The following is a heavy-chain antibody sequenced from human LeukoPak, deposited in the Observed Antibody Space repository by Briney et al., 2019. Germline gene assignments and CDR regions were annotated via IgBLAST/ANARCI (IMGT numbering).Heavy chain of an antibody. J-gene: IGHJ4*02. Sequence: GGSLRLSCAASGFTFSNYWIHWVRQAPGKGLVWVSRIDNAGSITTYADSVKGRFTISRDNAKNSLYLQMNSLRAEDTAVYYCARGVVRYFDYWGQGALVTVSS. V-gene: IGHV3-74*03. D-gene: IGHD3-9*01. CDR2: IDNAGSIT. CDR1: GFTFSNYW. CDR3: ARGVVRYFDY.